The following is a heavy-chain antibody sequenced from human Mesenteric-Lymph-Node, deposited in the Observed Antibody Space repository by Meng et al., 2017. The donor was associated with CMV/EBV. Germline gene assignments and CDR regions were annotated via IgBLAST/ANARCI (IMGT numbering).Heavy chain of an antibody. CDR1: GFSLSASGVG. V-gene: IGHV2-5*02. D-gene: IGHD4-17*01. CDR3: AHQSRVHYGSDY. CDR2: IYWDDKN. Sequence: TFSGFSLSASGVGVDWIRQPPGKALEWLALIYWDDKNHYSPSLKSKLTITKDTSKNQVVLTMTNMNPEDTATYYCAHQSRVHYGSDYWGQGTLVTVSS. J-gene: IGHJ4*02.